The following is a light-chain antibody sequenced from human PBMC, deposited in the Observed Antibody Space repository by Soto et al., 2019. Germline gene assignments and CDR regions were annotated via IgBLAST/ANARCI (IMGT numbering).Light chain of an antibody. CDR3: QSYDSTLSARYV. V-gene: IGLV1-40*01. CDR1: SSNIGAGYD. J-gene: IGLJ1*01. CDR2: GNI. Sequence: QSVLTQPPSVSSAPGQRVTISCTGSSSNIGAGYDVHWYQQRPGTAPKLLICGNINRPSGVPDRFSGSKSGTSASLAITWLQAEDEGDYYCQSYDSTLSARYVFGTGTKVTVL.